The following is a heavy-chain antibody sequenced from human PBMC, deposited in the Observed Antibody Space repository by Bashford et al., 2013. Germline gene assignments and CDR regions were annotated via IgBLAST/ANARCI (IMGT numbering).Heavy chain of an antibody. CDR2: MNPNSGNT. CDR3: ARGGHIVVVTAISYDY. CDR1: GYTFTSYD. J-gene: IGHJ4*02. D-gene: IGHD2-21*02. Sequence: PSVKVSCKASGYTFTSYDINWVRQATGQGLEWMGWMNPNSGNTGYAQKFQGRVTMTRNTSISTAYMELSSLRSEDTAVYYCARGGHIVVVTAISYDYWGQGTLVTVSS. V-gene: IGHV1-8*01.